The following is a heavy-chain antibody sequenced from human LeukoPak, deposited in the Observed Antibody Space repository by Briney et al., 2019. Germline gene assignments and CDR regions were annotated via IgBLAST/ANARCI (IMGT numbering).Heavy chain of an antibody. V-gene: IGHV4-59*06. D-gene: IGHD1-26*01. CDR1: GGSISSYY. J-gene: IGHJ2*01. CDR2: IYYSGST. CDR3: ARGSVGATIVNWYFDL. Sequence: SETLSLTCTVSGGSISSYYWSWIRQHPGKGLEWIGYIYYSGSTYYNPSLKSRVTISVDTSKNQFSLKLSSVTAADTAVYYCARGSVGATIVNWYFDLWGRGTLVTVSS.